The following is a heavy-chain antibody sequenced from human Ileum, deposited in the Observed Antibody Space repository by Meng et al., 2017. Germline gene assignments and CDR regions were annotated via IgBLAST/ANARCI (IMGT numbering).Heavy chain of an antibody. Sequence: QVQLQESGPGLVKPSQTLSLNCTVSGGSITSGDYYWSWIRQPPGKGLEWIGYIFYTGATYSNLSLKNRVTVSLDTSKSQFSLKLSSVTAADTAIYYCVSERRRSYFFDYWGQGTLVTVSS. CDR2: IFYTGAT. V-gene: IGHV4-30-4*01. CDR3: VSERRRSYFFDY. CDR1: GGSITSGDYY. J-gene: IGHJ4*02.